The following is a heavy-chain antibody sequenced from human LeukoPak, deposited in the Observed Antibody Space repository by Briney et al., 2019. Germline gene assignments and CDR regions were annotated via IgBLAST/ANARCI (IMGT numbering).Heavy chain of an antibody. V-gene: IGHV3-30-3*01. Sequence: GGSLRLSCAASGFTFSSYAMHWVRQAPGKGLEWVAVISYDGSNKYYADSVKGRFTISRDNSKNTVYLQLNSLRAGDTAIYYCTKDRRGPAAGTWYFDSWGQGTLVTVSS. D-gene: IGHD6-13*01. CDR3: TKDRRGPAAGTWYFDS. CDR2: ISYDGSNK. J-gene: IGHJ4*02. CDR1: GFTFSSYA.